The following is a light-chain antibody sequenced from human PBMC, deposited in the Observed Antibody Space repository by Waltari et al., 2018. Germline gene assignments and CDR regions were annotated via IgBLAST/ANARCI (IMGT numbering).Light chain of an antibody. CDR2: WAS. CDR3: QQYVRWVFT. Sequence: DIVMTQSPDSLAVSLGERATINCKSSQSVLYSSNNKNYLAWYQQKPGQPPKLLIYWASTRESGVPDRFSGSGSGTDFTLTISSLQAEDVAVYYCQQYVRWVFTFGPGTKVDIK. CDR1: QSVLYSSNNKNY. J-gene: IGKJ3*01. V-gene: IGKV4-1*01.